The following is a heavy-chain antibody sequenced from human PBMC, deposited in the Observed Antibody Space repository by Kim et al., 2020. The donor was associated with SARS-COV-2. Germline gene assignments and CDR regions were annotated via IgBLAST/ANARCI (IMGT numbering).Heavy chain of an antibody. CDR3: ARELSDYYYYGMDV. V-gene: IGHV3-74*01. J-gene: IGHJ6*02. Sequence: ADSVKGRFTISRDNAKNTLYLQMNSLRAEDTAVYYCARELSDYYYYGMDVWGQGTTVTVSS.